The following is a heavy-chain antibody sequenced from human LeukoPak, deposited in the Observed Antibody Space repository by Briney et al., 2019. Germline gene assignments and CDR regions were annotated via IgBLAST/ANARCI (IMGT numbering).Heavy chain of an antibody. CDR3: AKGLYYYDSSGYYVD. V-gene: IGHV3-23*01. Sequence: GGSLRLSCAASGFTFSSYSMNWVRQAPGKGLEWVSAISGSGGSTYYADSVKGRFTISRDNSKNTLYLQMYSLRAEDTAVYYCAKGLYYYDSSGYYVDWGQGTLVTVSS. CDR2: ISGSGGST. J-gene: IGHJ4*02. CDR1: GFTFSSYS. D-gene: IGHD3-22*01.